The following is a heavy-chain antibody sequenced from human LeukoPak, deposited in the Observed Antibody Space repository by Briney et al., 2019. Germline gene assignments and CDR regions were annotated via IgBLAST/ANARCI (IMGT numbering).Heavy chain of an antibody. V-gene: IGHV4-34*01. CDR2: INHSGST. J-gene: IGHJ4*02. CDR3: ARTTENYSSSWYYFDY. CDR1: GGSFSGYY. Sequence: PSETLSLTCAVYGGSFSGYYWSWIRQPPGKGLEWIGEINHSGSTNYNPSLKSRVTISVDTSKNQFSLKLSSVTAADTAVYYCARTTENYSSSWYYFDYWGQGTLVTVSS. D-gene: IGHD6-13*01.